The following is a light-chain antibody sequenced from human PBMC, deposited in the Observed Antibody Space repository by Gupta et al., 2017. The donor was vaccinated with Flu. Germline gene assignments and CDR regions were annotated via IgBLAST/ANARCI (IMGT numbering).Light chain of an antibody. J-gene: IGKJ2*01. CDR3: QQVGSSPYT. Sequence: EIVLTQSPGTLSLSPGERATLSCRASQSVGSSYLAWYQQKPGRAPRLLIYGASSRATGIPDRFSGSGSGTDFTLTISRLEPEDFAVYYCQQVGSSPYTFGQGTKLEIK. CDR2: GAS. CDR1: QSVGSSY. V-gene: IGKV3-20*01.